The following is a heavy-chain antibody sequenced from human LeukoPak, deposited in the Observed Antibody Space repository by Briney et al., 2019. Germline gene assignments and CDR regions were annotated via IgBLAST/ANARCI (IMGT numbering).Heavy chain of an antibody. CDR1: GYTFTGYY. V-gene: IGHV1-46*01. CDR2: INPSGGST. CDR3: AREGGGEDFWSGYYPNWFDP. J-gene: IGHJ5*02. Sequence: ASVKVSCKASGYTFTGYYMHWVRQAPGQGLEWMGIINPSGGSTSYAQKFQGRVTMTRDMSTSTVYMELSSLRSEDTAVYYCAREGGGEDFWSGYYPNWFDPWGQGTLVTVSS. D-gene: IGHD3-3*01.